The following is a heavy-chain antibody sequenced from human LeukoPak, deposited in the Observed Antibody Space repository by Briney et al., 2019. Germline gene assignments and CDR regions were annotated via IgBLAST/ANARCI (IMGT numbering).Heavy chain of an antibody. V-gene: IGHV4-59*01. CDR2: VYYSGST. CDR1: GGSISSYY. J-gene: IGHJ5*02. Sequence: SETLSLTCTVSGGSISSYYWSWLRQPPGKGLEWVGYVYYSGSTNYNPSLKRRVTISVDTSKNQFSLKLSSVTAADTAVYYCARAADVYCSSPSCFPRGFDPWGQGTLVTVSS. D-gene: IGHD2-2*01. CDR3: ARAADVYCSSPSCFPRGFDP.